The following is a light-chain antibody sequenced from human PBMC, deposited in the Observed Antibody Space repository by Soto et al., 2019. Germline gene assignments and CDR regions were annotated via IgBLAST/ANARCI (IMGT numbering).Light chain of an antibody. CDR2: EVT. CDR1: SSDIGYYNY. CDR3: SSYTSSSTLYV. J-gene: IGLJ1*01. Sequence: QSALTQPPSASGSPGQSVTISCTGTSSDIGYYNYVSWYQQHPGKAPKLIIYEVTNRPSGVSNRFSGSKSGNTASLTISGLRTEDEADYYCSSYTSSSTLYVFATGTKLTVL. V-gene: IGLV2-14*01.